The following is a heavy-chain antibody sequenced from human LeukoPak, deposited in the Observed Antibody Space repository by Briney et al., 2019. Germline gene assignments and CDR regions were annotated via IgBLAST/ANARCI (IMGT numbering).Heavy chain of an antibody. Sequence: GGSLRLSCAASGFTFSSYSMNWVRQAPGKGLEWVSSISSSSSYIYYADSVKGRFTISRDNAKNSLYLQMNSLRAEDTAVYYCARLGIEQQSHAQAYGMDVWGQGTTVTVSS. V-gene: IGHV3-21*01. D-gene: IGHD6-13*01. CDR2: ISSSSSYI. CDR3: ARLGIEQQSHAQAYGMDV. J-gene: IGHJ6*02. CDR1: GFTFSSYS.